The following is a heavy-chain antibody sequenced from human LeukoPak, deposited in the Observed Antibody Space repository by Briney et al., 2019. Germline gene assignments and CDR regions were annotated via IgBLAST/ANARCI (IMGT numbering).Heavy chain of an antibody. CDR2: IYYSGST. J-gene: IGHJ6*02. CDR1: GGSISSYY. Sequence: SSETLSLTCTVSGGSISSYYWSWIRQPPGKGLEWIGYIYYSGSTNYNPSLKSRVTISVDTSKNQFSLKLSSVTAADTAVYYCARVSGNTMVRGVIEPLYYYYGMDVWGQGTTVTVSS. CDR3: ARVSGNTMVRGVIEPLYYYYGMDV. V-gene: IGHV4-59*01. D-gene: IGHD3-10*01.